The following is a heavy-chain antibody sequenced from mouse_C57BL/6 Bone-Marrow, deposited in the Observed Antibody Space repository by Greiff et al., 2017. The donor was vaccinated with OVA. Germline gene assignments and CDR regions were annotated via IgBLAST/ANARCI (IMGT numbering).Heavy chain of an antibody. CDR2: IWTGGGT. CDR1: GFSLTSYA. V-gene: IGHV2-9-1*01. CDR3: ASHYYYGSSQAPYWYFDV. Sequence: VQLQQSGPGLVAPSQSLSITCTVSGFSLTSYAISWVRQPPGKGLEWLGVIWTGGGTNYNSALKSRLSISKDNSKSQVFLKMNSLQTDDTAMYYWASHYYYGSSQAPYWYFDVWGTGTTVTVSS. D-gene: IGHD1-1*01. J-gene: IGHJ1*03.